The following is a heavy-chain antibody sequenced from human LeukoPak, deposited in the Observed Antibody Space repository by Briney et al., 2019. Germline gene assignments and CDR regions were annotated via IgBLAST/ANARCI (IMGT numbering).Heavy chain of an antibody. V-gene: IGHV1-3*01. Sequence: ASVKVSCKASGYTFTSYAMHWVRQAPGQRLGWMGWINAGNGNTKYSQKFQGRVTITRDTSASAAYTELSSLRSEDTAVYYCARFRDYGDFLDYWGQGTLVTVSS. D-gene: IGHD4-17*01. CDR2: INAGNGNT. CDR1: GYTFTSYA. CDR3: ARFRDYGDFLDY. J-gene: IGHJ4*02.